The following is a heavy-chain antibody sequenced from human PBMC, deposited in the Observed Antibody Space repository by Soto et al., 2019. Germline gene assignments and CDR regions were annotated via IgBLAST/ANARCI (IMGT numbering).Heavy chain of an antibody. Sequence: GGSLRLSCAASGFTFSSYAMHWVRQAPGKGLEWVAVISYDGSNKYYADSVKGRFTISRDNSKNTLYLQMNSLRAEDTAVYYCAREGFSLPSETRRGVYYYYYGMDVWGQGTTVTVSS. V-gene: IGHV3-30-3*01. CDR3: AREGFSLPSETRRGVYYYYYGMDV. CDR2: ISYDGSNK. CDR1: GFTFSSYA. J-gene: IGHJ6*02. D-gene: IGHD3-16*02.